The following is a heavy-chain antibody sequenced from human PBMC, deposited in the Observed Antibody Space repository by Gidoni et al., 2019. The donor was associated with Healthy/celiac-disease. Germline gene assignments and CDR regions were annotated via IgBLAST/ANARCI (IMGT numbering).Heavy chain of an antibody. Sequence: QVQLVESGGGVVQPGRSLRLSCAAAGFTFSSYGMHWVRQAPGKGLEWVAVISYDGSNKYYADSVKGRFTISRDNSKNTLYLQMNSLRAEDTAVYYCAKDRHSSRYPIFDYWGQGTLVTVSS. V-gene: IGHV3-30*18. CDR1: GFTFSSYG. CDR2: ISYDGSNK. CDR3: AKDRHSSRYPIFDY. J-gene: IGHJ4*02. D-gene: IGHD6-13*01.